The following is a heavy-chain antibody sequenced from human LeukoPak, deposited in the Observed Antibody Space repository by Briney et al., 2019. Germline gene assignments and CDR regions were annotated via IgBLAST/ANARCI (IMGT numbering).Heavy chain of an antibody. Sequence: PGGSLRLSCAASGFTFSSYGMYWVRQAPGKGLEWVSYISFSGSNVHYADSVKGRFTISRDNSKSTLFLQMNSLRPEDMAVYYCAKPTTGSPTAAGLDYWGQGTLVTVSS. CDR3: AKPTTGSPTAAGLDY. V-gene: IGHV3-30*02. J-gene: IGHJ4*02. CDR2: ISFSGSNV. CDR1: GFTFSSYG. D-gene: IGHD1-1*01.